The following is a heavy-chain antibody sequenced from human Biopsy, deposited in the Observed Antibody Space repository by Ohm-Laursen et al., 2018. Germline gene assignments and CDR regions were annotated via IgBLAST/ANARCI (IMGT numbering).Heavy chain of an antibody. V-gene: IGHV3-33*01. J-gene: IGHJ4*02. Sequence: SLRLSCAASGFTFSNYGVDWVRQAPGKGLEWVAGISYDGSNEYYGDSVKGRFSISRDNSKNTLHLQMNSLRAEDAAVYYCAREWIDDSSDYYSYYFDYWGQGTLVTVSS. CDR2: ISYDGSNE. D-gene: IGHD3-22*01. CDR3: AREWIDDSSDYYSYYFDY. CDR1: GFTFSNYG.